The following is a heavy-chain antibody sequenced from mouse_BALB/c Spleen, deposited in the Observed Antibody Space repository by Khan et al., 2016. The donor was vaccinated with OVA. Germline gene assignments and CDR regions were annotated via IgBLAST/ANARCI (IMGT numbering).Heavy chain of an antibody. CDR2: IDPANGNT. CDR1: GFNIKDTY. CDR3: ARDYWDVFAY. D-gene: IGHD4-1*01. V-gene: IGHV14-3*02. J-gene: IGHJ3*01. Sequence: EVQLQESGAELVKPGASVKLSCTASGFNIKDTYMHWVKPRPEQGLEWIGRIDPANGNTKYDPKFQGTATITAATSSNTAYLQLSSLTSEDTAVYYCARDYWDVFAYWGQGTLVTVSA.